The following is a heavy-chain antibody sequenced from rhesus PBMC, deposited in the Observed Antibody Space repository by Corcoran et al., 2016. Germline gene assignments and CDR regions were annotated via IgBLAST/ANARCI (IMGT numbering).Heavy chain of an antibody. CDR2: IKSKAEVETE. D-gene: IGHD4-23*01. CDR1: GFTFSNSC. V-gene: IGHV3-30*01. J-gene: IGHJ4*01. Sequence: EVQLVESGGGLVQPGGSLRLYCAASGFTFSNSCMSWVRQAPGHGHDWCARIKSKAEVETEDYATAVKDRVTISRDESKNTRYLQKNSLRTEDTAVYYSTTDHGYSNYYGFDYCGQGVLVTVSS. CDR3: TTDHGYSNYYGFDY.